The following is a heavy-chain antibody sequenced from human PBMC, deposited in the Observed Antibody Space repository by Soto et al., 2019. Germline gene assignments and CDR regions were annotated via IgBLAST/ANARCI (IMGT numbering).Heavy chain of an antibody. CDR1: GDSISSYY. Sequence: QVQLHESGPGLVKPSETLSLTCAVSGDSISSYYCMWIRQPPGKGLESSGYLYYGRSANYNPSLKSRVTLSVDTSTNQCALTLSSMTAADTAVYYCALRSMAVVPEYWGQGTLVTVSS. D-gene: IGHD3-22*01. V-gene: IGHV4-59*01. J-gene: IGHJ4*02. CDR3: ALRSMAVVPEY. CDR2: LYYGRSA.